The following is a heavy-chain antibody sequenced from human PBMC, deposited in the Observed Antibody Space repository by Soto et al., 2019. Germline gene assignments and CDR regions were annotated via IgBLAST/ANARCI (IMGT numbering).Heavy chain of an antibody. CDR1: GFSLSTSGVG. Sequence: QITLKESGPTLVKPTQTLTLTCTFSGFSLSTSGVGVGWIRQPPGKALEWLALIYWNDDKRYSPSLKSRLTIPKDTSKNQVVLTMTNMDPVDTATYYCAPWWGYYDSSRWFDPWGQGTLVTVSS. CDR3: APWWGYYDSSRWFDP. D-gene: IGHD3-22*01. J-gene: IGHJ5*02. V-gene: IGHV2-5*01. CDR2: IYWNDDK.